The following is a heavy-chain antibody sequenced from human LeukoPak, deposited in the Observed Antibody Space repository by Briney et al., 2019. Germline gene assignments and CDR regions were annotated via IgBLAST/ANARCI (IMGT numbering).Heavy chain of an antibody. Sequence: ASVKVSCKASGYTFSSYYMHWVRQAPGQGLEWMGMINPSGGSTNYAQRFQGRVTMTRDTSTSTVYMELSSLRSEDTAVYYCARVIDFWSGYYGYWGQGTLVTVSS. CDR2: INPSGGST. D-gene: IGHD3-3*01. J-gene: IGHJ4*02. CDR1: GYTFSSYY. V-gene: IGHV1-46*01. CDR3: ARVIDFWSGYYGY.